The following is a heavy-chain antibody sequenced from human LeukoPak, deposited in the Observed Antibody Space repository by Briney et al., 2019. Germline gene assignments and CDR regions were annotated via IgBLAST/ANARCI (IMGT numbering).Heavy chain of an antibody. Sequence: GGSLRLSCAASGITIRNYGMTWVRQAPGRGLQWVSSINNSGTRTFYEDSVRGRFTISRDNSKNTLYLQMNSLRAEDTAVYYCARSRGRGSPFDYWGQGTLVTVSS. CDR3: ARSRGRGSPFDY. CDR2: INNSGTRT. D-gene: IGHD1-26*01. J-gene: IGHJ4*02. V-gene: IGHV3-23*05. CDR1: GITIRNYG.